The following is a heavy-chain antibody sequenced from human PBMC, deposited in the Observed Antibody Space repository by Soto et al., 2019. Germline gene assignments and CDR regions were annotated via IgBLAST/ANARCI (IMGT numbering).Heavy chain of an antibody. V-gene: IGHV4-30-4*01. CDR2: IAYSGST. CDR1: GGSISSSDYN. CDR3: GSVYDVVWGRYRYGMDV. J-gene: IGHJ6*02. D-gene: IGHD3-16*02. Sequence: QVQLQESGPGLVKPSQTLSLTCTVSGGSISSSDYNWCWIRQPPGKGLEWIGYIAYSGSTYYNPSLKSRVTISVDTSKNQFSLNGTSVTAADTAGYYGGSVYDVVWGRYRYGMDVWGQGTTVAVSS.